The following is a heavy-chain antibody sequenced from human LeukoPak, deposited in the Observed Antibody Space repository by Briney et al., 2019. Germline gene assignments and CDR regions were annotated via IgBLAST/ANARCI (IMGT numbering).Heavy chain of an antibody. CDR3: AREGRGYYGDFDY. D-gene: IGHD3-22*01. Sequence: GGSLRLSCSASGFTFSDYDMNWIRQAPGKGREWVSYIRSDGSTIYDADSVKGRFFISRGNARNSLYLQMNSLRAEDTAVYYCAREGRGYYGDFDYWGQGTLVTVSS. V-gene: IGHV3-11*01. J-gene: IGHJ4*02. CDR1: GFTFSDYD. CDR2: IRSDGSTI.